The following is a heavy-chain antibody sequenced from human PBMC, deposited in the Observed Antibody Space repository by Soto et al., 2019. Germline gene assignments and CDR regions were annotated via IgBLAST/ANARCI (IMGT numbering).Heavy chain of an antibody. D-gene: IGHD3-3*01. J-gene: IGHJ6*02. CDR2: ISSSSSYI. V-gene: IGHV3-21*01. Sequence: EVQLVESGGGLVKPGGSLRLSCAASGFTFSSYSMNWVRQAPGKGLEWVSSISSSSSYIYYADSVKGRFTISRDNAKSSLYLQMNGLRAEDTAVYYCARDATIFGVGNYGMDVWGQGTTVTVSS. CDR3: ARDATIFGVGNYGMDV. CDR1: GFTFSSYS.